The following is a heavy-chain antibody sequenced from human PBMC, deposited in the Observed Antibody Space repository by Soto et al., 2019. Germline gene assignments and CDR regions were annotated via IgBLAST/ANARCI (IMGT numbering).Heavy chain of an antibody. CDR2: INPSGGST. Sequence: ASVKVSCKASGYTFTSYYMHWVRQAPGQGLEWMGIINPSGGSTSYAQKFQGRVTMTRDTSTSTVYMELSSLRSEDTAVYYCARAVCSSTGCYSLGHYYYGMDVWGQGTTVTVSS. V-gene: IGHV1-46*01. CDR3: ARAVCSSTGCYSLGHYYYGMDV. J-gene: IGHJ6*02. D-gene: IGHD2-2*02. CDR1: GYTFTSYY.